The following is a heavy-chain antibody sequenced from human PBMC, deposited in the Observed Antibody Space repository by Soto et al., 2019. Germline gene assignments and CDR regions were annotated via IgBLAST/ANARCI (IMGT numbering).Heavy chain of an antibody. J-gene: IGHJ6*02. CDR1: GYTLTELS. CDR3: ATSIVGATQYYYGLDV. CDR2: FDPEDGET. D-gene: IGHD1-26*01. Sequence: ASVKVSCKVSGYTLTELSMHWVRQAPGKGLEWMGGFDPEDGETIYAQKFLGRVTMTEDTSTDTAYMELSSLRSEDTAVYYCATSIVGATQYYYGLDVWGQRTTVTVSS. V-gene: IGHV1-24*01.